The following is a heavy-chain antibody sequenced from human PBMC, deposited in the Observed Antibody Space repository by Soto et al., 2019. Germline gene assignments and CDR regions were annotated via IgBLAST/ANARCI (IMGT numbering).Heavy chain of an antibody. CDR3: ARSDYYYGSGSPFDY. J-gene: IGHJ4*02. Sequence: PSETLSLTCTVSGGSISSGDYYWSWIRQPPGKGLEWIGYIYYSGSTYYNPSLKSRVTISVDTSKNQFSLKLSSVTAADTAVYYCARSDYYYGSGSPFDYWGQGTLVTVSS. D-gene: IGHD3-10*01. CDR1: GGSISSGDYY. CDR2: IYYSGST. V-gene: IGHV4-30-4*01.